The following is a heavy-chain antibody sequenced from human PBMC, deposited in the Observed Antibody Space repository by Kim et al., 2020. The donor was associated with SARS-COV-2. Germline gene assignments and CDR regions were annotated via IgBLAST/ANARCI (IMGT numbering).Heavy chain of an antibody. Sequence: GGSLRLSCAASGFTFDDYAMHWVRQAPGKGLEWFSGISWNSGSIGYADSVKGRFTISRDNAKNSLYLQMNSLRAEDTALYYCAKVYYYDSSGRENYFDYWGQGTLVTVSS. J-gene: IGHJ4*02. CDR1: GFTFDDYA. CDR2: ISWNSGSI. V-gene: IGHV3-9*01. CDR3: AKVYYYDSSGRENYFDY. D-gene: IGHD3-22*01.